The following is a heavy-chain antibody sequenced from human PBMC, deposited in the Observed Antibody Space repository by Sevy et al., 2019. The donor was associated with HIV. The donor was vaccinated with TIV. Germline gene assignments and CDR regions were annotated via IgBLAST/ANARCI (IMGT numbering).Heavy chain of an antibody. D-gene: IGHD1-26*01. CDR1: GFTFSPYW. CDR2: IRPDGSDK. J-gene: IGHJ4*02. CDR3: ARGVGLDC. Sequence: GGSLRLSCAASGFTFSPYWMTWVRQAPGKGLEWVANIRPDGSDKYYVESVKGRLTSSRDNAKNSLYLQMNSLRADDTAMYYCARGVGLDCWGQGALVTVSS. V-gene: IGHV3-7*01.